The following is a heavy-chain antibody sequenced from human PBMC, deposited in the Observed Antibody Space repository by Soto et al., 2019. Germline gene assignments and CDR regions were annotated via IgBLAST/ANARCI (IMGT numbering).Heavy chain of an antibody. CDR3: ARTQDILTGYYILDP. Sequence: PSETLSLTCAVYGGSFSGYYWSWIRQPPGKGLEWIGEINHSGSTNCNPSLKSRVTISVDTSKNQFSLKLSSVTAADTAVYYCARTQDILTGYYILDPWGQGTLVTVSS. J-gene: IGHJ5*02. D-gene: IGHD3-9*01. CDR1: GGSFSGYY. CDR2: INHSGST. V-gene: IGHV4-34*01.